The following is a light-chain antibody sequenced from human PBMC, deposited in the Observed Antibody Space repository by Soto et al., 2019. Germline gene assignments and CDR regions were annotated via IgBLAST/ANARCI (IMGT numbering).Light chain of an antibody. J-gene: IGLJ2*01. CDR3: LSFDSSLSVV. CDR2: GNT. V-gene: IGLV1-40*01. CDR1: SPNIGAGYD. Sequence: QSVLTQPPSVSGAPGQRVTISCTGSSPNIGAGYDVHGYQQLPGRAPKLLSYGNTNRPSGVPDRFSGSKSGTSASQTITGLQAEDEADYYCLSFDSSLSVVFGGGTKVTVL.